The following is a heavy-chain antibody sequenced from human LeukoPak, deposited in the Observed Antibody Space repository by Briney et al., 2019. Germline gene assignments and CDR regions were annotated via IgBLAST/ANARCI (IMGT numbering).Heavy chain of an antibody. CDR2: IYSGGDT. D-gene: IGHD6-19*01. CDR3: ARDLPDYYSSAWYLDY. V-gene: IGHV3-53*05. Sequence: GGSLRLSCAASGFTVSSNYMSWVRQAPGKGLEWVSVIYSGGDTYYADSVKGRFTISRDNSKNTLYLQMNSLRAEDTAVYYCARDLPDYYSSAWYLDYWGQGTLVTVSS. CDR1: GFTVSSNY. J-gene: IGHJ4*02.